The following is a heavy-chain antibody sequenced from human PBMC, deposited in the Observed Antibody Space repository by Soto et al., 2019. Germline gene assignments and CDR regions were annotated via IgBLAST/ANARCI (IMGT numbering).Heavy chain of an antibody. CDR1: GYSISSSNW. D-gene: IGHD4-17*01. CDR3: ARGVTTVTTFDY. CDR2: IYYSGTT. V-gene: IGHV4-28*03. J-gene: IGHJ4*02. Sequence: PSETLSLTCAVSGYSISSSNWWGWIRQPPGKGLEWIGYIYYSGTTYYNPSLKSRVTISVDRSKNQFSLKLSSVTAADTAVYYCARGVTTVTTFDYWGQGTLVTVSS.